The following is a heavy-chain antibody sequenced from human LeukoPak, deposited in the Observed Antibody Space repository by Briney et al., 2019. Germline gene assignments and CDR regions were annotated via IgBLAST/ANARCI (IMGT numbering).Heavy chain of an antibody. J-gene: IGHJ6*03. CDR2: IRSKAYGGTT. CDR1: GFTFGYYA. CDR3: TRGTYYYDSSGAGYYYYMDV. V-gene: IGHV3-49*04. D-gene: IGHD3-22*01. Sequence: GGSLRLSCTASGFTFGYYAMSWVRQAPGKGLEWVGFIRSKAYGGTTEYAASVKGRFTISRDDSKSIAYLQMNSLKTEDTAVYYCTRGTYYYDSSGAGYYYYMDVWGKGTTVTVSS.